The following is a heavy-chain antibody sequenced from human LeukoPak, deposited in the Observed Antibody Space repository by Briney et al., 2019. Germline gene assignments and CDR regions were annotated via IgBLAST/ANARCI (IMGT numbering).Heavy chain of an antibody. CDR3: ARGAMTTVTTYEGSGWGNFDY. J-gene: IGHJ4*02. CDR1: GDSISSSYW. D-gene: IGHD4-11*01. Sequence: KPSGTLSLTCAVSGDSISSSYWWTWVRQSPGKGLEWIGEIYHSGSTNYNPSLKSRVTISVDKSKNQFSLKLSSVTAADTAVYYCARGAMTTVTTYEGSGWGNFDYWGQGTLVTVSS. V-gene: IGHV4-4*02. CDR2: IYHSGST.